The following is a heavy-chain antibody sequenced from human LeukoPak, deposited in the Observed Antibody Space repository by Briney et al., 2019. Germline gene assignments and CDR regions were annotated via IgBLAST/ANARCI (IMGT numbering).Heavy chain of an antibody. Sequence: GGSLRLSCAASGFTFSDYYMSWIRQAPGKGLEWVSYISSSGSTIYYADSVKGRFTISGDNAKNSLYLQMNSLRAEDTAVYYCARDRGSYYYYGMDVWGQGTTVTVSS. CDR3: ARDRGSYYYYGMDV. D-gene: IGHD1-26*01. V-gene: IGHV3-11*01. CDR2: ISSSGSTI. CDR1: GFTFSDYY. J-gene: IGHJ6*02.